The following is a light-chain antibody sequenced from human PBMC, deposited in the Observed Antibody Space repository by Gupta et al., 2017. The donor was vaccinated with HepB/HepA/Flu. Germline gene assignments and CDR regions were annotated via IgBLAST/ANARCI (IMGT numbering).Light chain of an antibody. J-gene: IGLJ3*02. Sequence: QSALTQPHPVSGSPRQSVTISCTGTSSDVGGYNYVSWYQQHSGKAPKLVMYDVTARPSGVPERVSGSKSGTTDSLTLSGIRAKYEADDDCCSYAGAYTGVFGGGTKVTVL. V-gene: IGLV2-11*02. CDR3: CSYAGAYTGV. CDR2: DVT. CDR1: SSDVGGYNY.